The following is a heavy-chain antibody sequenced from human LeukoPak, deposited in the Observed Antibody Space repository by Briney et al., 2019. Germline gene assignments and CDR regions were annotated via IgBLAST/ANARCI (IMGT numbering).Heavy chain of an antibody. CDR3: ASGGFKRHFDY. D-gene: IGHD3-10*01. CDR1: GASVSSNSAG. Sequence: SQTLSLTCAISGASVSSNSAGWSWIRQSPSRGLEWLGRTFYRSKWYNDYAISVKSRITINPDTAKNQFSLLLNSVTPEDTALYYCASGGFKRHFDYWGQGTLVTVSS. J-gene: IGHJ4*02. CDR2: TFYRSKWYN. V-gene: IGHV6-1*01.